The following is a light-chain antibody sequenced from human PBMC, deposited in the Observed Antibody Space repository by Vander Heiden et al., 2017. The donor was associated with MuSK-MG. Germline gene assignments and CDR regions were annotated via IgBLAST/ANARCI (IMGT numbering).Light chain of an antibody. CDR2: GNS. Sequence: QSVLTQPPSVSGAPGQRVTIACTGSSSNIGAGYDVHWYQHLPGTAPKLLISGNSDRPSGVPDRFSGSKSGTSASLAITGLQAEDEADYYCQSYDSSRSGWVFGGGTKLTVL. CDR3: QSYDSSRSGWV. CDR1: SSNIGAGYD. J-gene: IGLJ3*02. V-gene: IGLV1-40*01.